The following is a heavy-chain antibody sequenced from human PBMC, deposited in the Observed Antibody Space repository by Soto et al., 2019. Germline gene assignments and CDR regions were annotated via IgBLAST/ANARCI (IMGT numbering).Heavy chain of an antibody. D-gene: IGHD2-2*01. CDR1: GYTFTSYD. Sequence: QVQLVPSGAEVTKPGASVKVSCKASGYTFTSYDINWVRQATGQGLEWLGWMNPNRGNTGYAQKFQGRVTMTRNTSISTAYMELSSLRAEDTAVYYCARYCSSTSCPNDAFDIWGQGTMVTVSS. J-gene: IGHJ3*02. CDR2: MNPNRGNT. V-gene: IGHV1-8*01. CDR3: ARYCSSTSCPNDAFDI.